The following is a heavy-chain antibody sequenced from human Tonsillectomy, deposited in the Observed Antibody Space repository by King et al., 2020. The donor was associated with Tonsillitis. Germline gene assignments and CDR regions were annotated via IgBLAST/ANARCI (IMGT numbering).Heavy chain of an antibody. CDR1: GGTFSSYA. Sequence: VQLVESGAEVKKPGSSVKVSCKASGGTFSSYAISWVRQAPGQGLEWMGGIIPIFGTANYAQKFQGRVTITADESTSTAYMGLSSLRSEDTAVYYCASVYYYDSSGYAGYWGQGTLVTVSS. J-gene: IGHJ4*02. CDR2: IIPIFGTA. CDR3: ASVYYYDSSGYAGY. V-gene: IGHV1-69*01. D-gene: IGHD3-22*01.